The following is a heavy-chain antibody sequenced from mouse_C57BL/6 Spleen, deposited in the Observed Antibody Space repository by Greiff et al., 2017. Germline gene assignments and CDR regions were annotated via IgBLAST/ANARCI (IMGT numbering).Heavy chain of an antibody. CDR3: ARIVYDYGDFDY. D-gene: IGHD2-4*01. J-gene: IGHJ2*01. CDR2: IYWDDDK. CDR1: GFSLSTSGMG. Sequence: LKESGPGILQSSPTLTLTCSFSGFSLSTSGMGLSWIRQPSGKGLECLAHIYWDDDKRYNPSLKSRPTISKDTSKNQVFLKSTSVDTADTATYYCARIVYDYGDFDYWGQGTTRTVSS. V-gene: IGHV8-12*01.